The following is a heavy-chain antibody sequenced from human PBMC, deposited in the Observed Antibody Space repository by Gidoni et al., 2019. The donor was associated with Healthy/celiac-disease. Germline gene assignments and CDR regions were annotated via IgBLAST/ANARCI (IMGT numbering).Heavy chain of an antibody. CDR2: INPNSGGT. D-gene: IGHD2-15*01. CDR1: GYTFTGSY. Sequence: QVQLVQSGAVVKKPVASVKVCCTASGYTFTGSYMHWVRQAPGQGLEWMGWINPNSGGTNYAQKFQGWVTMTRDTSSSTAYMELSRLRSDDTAVYYCARGGVVVVAAIAYYGMDVWGQGTTVTVSS. V-gene: IGHV1-2*04. CDR3: ARGGVVVVAAIAYYGMDV. J-gene: IGHJ6*02.